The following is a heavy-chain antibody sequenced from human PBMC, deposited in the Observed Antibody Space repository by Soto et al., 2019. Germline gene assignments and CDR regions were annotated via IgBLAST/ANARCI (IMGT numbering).Heavy chain of an antibody. CDR1: GYTFTSYG. Sequence: QVQLVQSGAEVKKPGASVKVSCKASGYTFTSYGISWVRQAPGQGLEWMGWLSAYNGNTNYAQKLQGRVTMTTDTSTSTAYMELRSLRSDDTAVYYCARESSYSSLSGVGYYYDGMDVWGQGTTVTVSS. J-gene: IGHJ6*02. D-gene: IGHD6-6*01. CDR3: ARESSYSSLSGVGYYYDGMDV. CDR2: LSAYNGNT. V-gene: IGHV1-18*04.